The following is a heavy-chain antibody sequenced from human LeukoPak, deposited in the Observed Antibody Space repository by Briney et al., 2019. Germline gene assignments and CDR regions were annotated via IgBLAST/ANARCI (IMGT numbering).Heavy chain of an antibody. J-gene: IGHJ6*02. Sequence: GGSLRLSCAASGFTFSNYWMSWVRQAPGKGLEWVANIKQDGSEEVHVDSVKGRFTISRDNAKNSPFLQMNTLRAEDTAVYYCARDPYSSTWSYGMDVWGQGTTVTVSS. CDR3: ARDPYSSTWSYGMDV. CDR2: IKQDGSEE. CDR1: GFTFSNYW. V-gene: IGHV3-7*05. D-gene: IGHD6-6*01.